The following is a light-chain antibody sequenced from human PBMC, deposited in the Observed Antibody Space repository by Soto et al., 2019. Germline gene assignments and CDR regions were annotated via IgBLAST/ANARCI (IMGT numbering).Light chain of an antibody. J-gene: IGLJ1*01. CDR1: SSDVGGYNY. V-gene: IGLV2-11*01. Sequence: QSVLTQPRSVSGSPGQSVAISCAGTSSDVGGYNYVSWYQQHPGKAPKLMIYDVTKRPSGVPDRFSGSKSGNTASLTISGLQAEDEADYYCYSYAGSYTLYVFGNGTKSPS. CDR3: YSYAGSYTLYV. CDR2: DVT.